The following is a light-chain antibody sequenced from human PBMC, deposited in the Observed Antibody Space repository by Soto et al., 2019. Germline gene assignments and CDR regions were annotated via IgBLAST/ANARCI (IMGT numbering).Light chain of an antibody. CDR2: LGD. Sequence: QSVLTQPPSASSTPGQTVTISCSGSTSNIGTFYVYWYQHLQRTAPKLIIYLGDQRASGVSDRFSGSKSGTSASLAINGLRFDDEDDYYCAACDDTLNAYVFGSGTKLTVL. V-gene: IGLV1-47*02. J-gene: IGLJ1*01. CDR1: TSNIGTFY. CDR3: AACDDTLNAYV.